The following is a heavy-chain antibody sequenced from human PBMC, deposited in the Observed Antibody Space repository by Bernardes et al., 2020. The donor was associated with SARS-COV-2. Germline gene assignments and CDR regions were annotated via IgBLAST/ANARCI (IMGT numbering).Heavy chain of an antibody. Sequence: SETLSLTCAVYGYSISSAYYWGWIRQPPGKGLEWIGSIFHGGSTYYNPSLKSRVTISLDTSKNQFPLRLRTVTAADTAVYYCAREAGDSRSSLDYWGQGTLVTVSS. CDR1: GYSISSAYY. D-gene: IGHD6-6*01. CDR3: AREAGDSRSSLDY. J-gene: IGHJ4*02. V-gene: IGHV4-38-2*02. CDR2: IFHGGST.